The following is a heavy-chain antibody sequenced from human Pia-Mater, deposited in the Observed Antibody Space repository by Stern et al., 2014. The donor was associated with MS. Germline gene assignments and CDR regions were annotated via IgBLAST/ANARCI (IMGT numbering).Heavy chain of an antibody. CDR3: ARSKDSSSWYGYFDY. D-gene: IGHD6-13*01. V-gene: IGHV4-4*02. CDR1: GDSMSNNNW. Sequence: VQLVESGPGLVRPSTTLFLTCSVSGDSMSNNNWRRWVRQAPGKGLEWIGEVHHSGRTTPNPSLASRPTISIDKSKKMISMRMDSVTAADTAVYYCARSKDSSSWYGYFDYWGQGTLVTVSS. J-gene: IGHJ4*02. CDR2: VHHSGRT.